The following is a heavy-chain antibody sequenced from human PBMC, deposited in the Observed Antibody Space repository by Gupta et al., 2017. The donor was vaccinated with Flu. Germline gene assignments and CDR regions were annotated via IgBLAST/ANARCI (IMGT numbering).Heavy chain of an antibody. CDR3: AKDNSASSLSFDY. CDR1: GLPFGDYA. Sequence: EVQLVESGGGLVQPGRSLRLSCAASGLPFGDYAIHWVRQLPGRGLEWVSSISWKSGTIGYADSVKGRFTISRDNTKTSLYLQMNSLKAEDTALYYCAKDNSASSLSFDYWGQGTLVTVSS. J-gene: IGHJ4*02. CDR2: ISWKSGTI. D-gene: IGHD6-6*01. V-gene: IGHV3-9*01.